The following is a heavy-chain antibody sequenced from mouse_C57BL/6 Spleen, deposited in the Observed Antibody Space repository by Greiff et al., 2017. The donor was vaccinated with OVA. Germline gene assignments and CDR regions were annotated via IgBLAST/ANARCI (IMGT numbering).Heavy chain of an antibody. CDR1: GYTFTDYY. J-gene: IGHJ1*03. CDR2: INPNNGGT. V-gene: IGHV1-26*01. CDR3: ARKAYYYGSSYRYFDV. D-gene: IGHD1-1*01. Sequence: EVQLQQSGPELVKPGASVKISCKASGYTFTDYYMNWVKQSHGKSLEWIGDINPNNGGTSYNQKFKGKATLTVDKSSSPAFLELRSLTSEDSAVYYCARKAYYYGSSYRYFDVWGTGTTVTVSS.